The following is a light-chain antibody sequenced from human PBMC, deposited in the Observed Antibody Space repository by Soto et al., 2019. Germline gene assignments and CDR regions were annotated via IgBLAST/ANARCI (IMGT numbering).Light chain of an antibody. J-gene: IGLJ1*01. Sequence: QSALTQPASVSGSPGQSITISCTGTSSDVVGYNYVSWYQHHPGKAPKVMIYDVSNRPSGVSNRFSGSKSGNTASLTISGLRAEDEADYYCSSYTRSNTLRYVFGTGTKVTVL. CDR3: SSYTRSNTLRYV. V-gene: IGLV2-14*03. CDR2: DVS. CDR1: SSDVVGYNY.